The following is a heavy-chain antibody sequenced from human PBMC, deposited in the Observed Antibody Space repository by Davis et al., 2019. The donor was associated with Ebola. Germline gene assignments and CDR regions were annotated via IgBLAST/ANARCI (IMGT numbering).Heavy chain of an antibody. CDR1: GFIFRNWG. CDR3: AKDMVFSYYYYGLDV. D-gene: IGHD3-10*01. Sequence: GESLKISCAASGFIFRNWGMTWVRQVPGKGLECVAAISMSGGSTDYADSVKGRFTISRDNAKKSLYLQMNNLRPEDTALYYCAKDMVFSYYYYGLDVWGQGTTVTVSS. V-gene: IGHV3-23*01. J-gene: IGHJ6*02. CDR2: ISMSGGST.